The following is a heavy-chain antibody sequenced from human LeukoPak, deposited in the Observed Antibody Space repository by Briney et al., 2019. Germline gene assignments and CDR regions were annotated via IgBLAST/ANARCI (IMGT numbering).Heavy chain of an antibody. Sequence: GGSLRLSCAASGFTFTNHPMDWVRQAPGKGLEWVSYIGGDGVAFYADSVKGRFTMSKDDARKSLYLQMSSLRVEDTALYYCAKDRANWAIDDWGQGTQVTVSS. J-gene: IGHJ4*02. V-gene: IGHV3-69-1*01. CDR1: GFTFTNHP. D-gene: IGHD2-2*02. CDR2: IGGDGVA. CDR3: AKDRANWAIDD.